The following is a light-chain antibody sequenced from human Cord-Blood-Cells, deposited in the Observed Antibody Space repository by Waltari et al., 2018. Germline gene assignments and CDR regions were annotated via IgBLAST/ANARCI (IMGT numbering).Light chain of an antibody. CDR3: QQYNNLPPYI. CDR1: QSVSSN. CDR2: GAS. J-gene: IGKJ2*01. Sequence: EIVMTQSPATLSVSPGERATLSCRASQSVSSNLAWYQKKPGQAPRLLIDGASTRATGIPARFSGSGSGTEFTLTISSLQSEDFAVYYCQQYNNLPPYIFGQGTKLEIK. V-gene: IGKV3-15*01.